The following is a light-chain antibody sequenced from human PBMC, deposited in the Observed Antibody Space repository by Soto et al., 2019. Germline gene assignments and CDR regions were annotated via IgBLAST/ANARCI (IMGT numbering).Light chain of an antibody. CDR1: QSVSSN. CDR2: CAS. V-gene: IGKV3-15*01. Sequence: EIVMTQSPATLSVSPGERATLSCRASQSVSSNLAWYQQKTGQAPRLLIYCASTRATGIPARFSGSGSGTEFPLTSSSLQSEDLAVYYCQQYNNWLGTFGQGTKVEIK. J-gene: IGKJ1*01. CDR3: QQYNNWLGT.